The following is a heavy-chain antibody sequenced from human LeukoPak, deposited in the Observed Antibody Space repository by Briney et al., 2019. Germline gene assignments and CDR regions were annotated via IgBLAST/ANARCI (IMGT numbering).Heavy chain of an antibody. D-gene: IGHD6-19*01. Sequence: QSGGSLRLSCTASGITFSNYHMTWVRQAPGKGLEWVSSISGSGAETHYTDSVKGRFTISRDNSKNTLYLQMNSLRAEDTAVYYCAKDVNMWLRTVDYWGQGTLVTVSS. V-gene: IGHV3-23*01. CDR3: AKDVNMWLRTVDY. CDR1: GITFSNYH. CDR2: ISGSGAET. J-gene: IGHJ4*02.